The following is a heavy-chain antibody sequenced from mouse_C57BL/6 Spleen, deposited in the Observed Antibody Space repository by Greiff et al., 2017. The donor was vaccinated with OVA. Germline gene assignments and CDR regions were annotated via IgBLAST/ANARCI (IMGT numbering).Heavy chain of an antibody. Sequence: QVQLQQSGPELVKPGASVKISCKASGYAFSSFWLNWVKQRPGKGLEWIGRIYPGDGDTNYNGKFKGKATLTAVKSSRTAYMQLSSRTSEDSAVYFCADSNYDFDVWGTGTTVTVSS. D-gene: IGHD2-5*01. J-gene: IGHJ1*03. CDR1: GYAFSSFW. V-gene: IGHV1-82*01. CDR3: ADSNYDFDV. CDR2: IYPGDGDT.